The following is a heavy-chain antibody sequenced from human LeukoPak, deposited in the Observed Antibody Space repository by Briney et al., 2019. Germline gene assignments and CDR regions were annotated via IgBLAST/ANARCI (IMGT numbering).Heavy chain of an antibody. CDR1: GYTFTSYD. J-gene: IGHJ5*02. D-gene: IGHD4-17*01. CDR2: MNPNSGNT. V-gene: IGHV1-8*01. CDR3: ARRPGATVTTYWFDP. Sequence: ASVNVSFKASGYTFTSYDINWVRQATGQGLEWMGWMNPNSGNTGYAQKFQGRVTMTRNTSISTAYMELSSLRSEDTAVYYCARRPGATVTTYWFDPWGQGTLVTVSS.